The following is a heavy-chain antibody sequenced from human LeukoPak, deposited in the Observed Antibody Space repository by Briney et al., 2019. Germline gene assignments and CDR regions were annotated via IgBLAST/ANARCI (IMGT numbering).Heavy chain of an antibody. CDR3: ARSRAPGAADAFDI. CDR2: IYPGDSDT. Sequence: GESLKISCKDSGXSFTSYWIGWVRQMPGKGLEWMRIIYPGDSDTRYSPSFQGQVTISADKSINTAYLQWSSLKAPDTAMYYCARSRAPGAADAFDIWGQGTMVTVSS. D-gene: IGHD7-27*01. CDR1: GXSFTSYW. J-gene: IGHJ3*02. V-gene: IGHV5-51*01.